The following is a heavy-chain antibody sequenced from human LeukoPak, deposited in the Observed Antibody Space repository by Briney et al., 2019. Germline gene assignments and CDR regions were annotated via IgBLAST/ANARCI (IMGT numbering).Heavy chain of an antibody. V-gene: IGHV3-21*01. CDR3: ARLWFGGERGNWFDP. D-gene: IGHD3-10*01. J-gene: IGHJ5*02. CDR2: ISSSSSYI. CDR1: GFTFSSYS. Sequence: GGSLRLSCAASGFTFSSYSMNWARQAPGKGLEWVSSISSSSSYIYYADSVKGRFTISRDNAKNSLYLQMNSLRAEDTAVYYCARLWFGGERGNWFDPWGQGTLVTVSS.